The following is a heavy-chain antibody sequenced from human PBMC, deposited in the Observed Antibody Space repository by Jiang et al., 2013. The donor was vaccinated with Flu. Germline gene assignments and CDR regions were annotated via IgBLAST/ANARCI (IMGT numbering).Heavy chain of an antibody. D-gene: IGHD6-19*01. CDR2: IYYSGST. Sequence: GLVKPSETLSLTCTVSGGSISSYLSSYYWSWIRQPPGKGLEWIGYIYYSGSTNYNPSLKSRVTISLDTSKNQFSLKLSSVTAADTAVYFCAIEEAVAGGHFDYWGQGTLGHRLL. CDR1: GGSISSYLSSYY. J-gene: IGHJ4*02. V-gene: IGHV4-61*01. CDR3: AIEEAVAGGHFDY.